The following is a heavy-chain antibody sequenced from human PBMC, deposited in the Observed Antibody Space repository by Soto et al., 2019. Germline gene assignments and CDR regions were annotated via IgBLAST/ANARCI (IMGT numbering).Heavy chain of an antibody. J-gene: IGHJ4*02. CDR2: ISSSGSSI. V-gene: IGHV3-48*01. CDR1: GFTFSSYA. Sequence: PGGSLRLSCAASGFTFSSYAKSWVRQAPGKGLEWISYISSSGSSIYYADSVKGRFTTSRDNSKNSLYLQMNSLRAEDTAVYCCASADSGWYGFDYWGQGTLVTVSS. CDR3: ASADSGWYGFDY. D-gene: IGHD6-19*01.